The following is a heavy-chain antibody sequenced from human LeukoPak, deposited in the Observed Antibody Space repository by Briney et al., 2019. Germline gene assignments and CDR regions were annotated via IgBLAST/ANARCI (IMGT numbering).Heavy chain of an antibody. CDR2: VNHRGRT. CDR3: AGTLPQYCSGGSCTMAPFDF. CDR1: GGSISSGDYY. D-gene: IGHD2-15*01. Sequence: TSETLSLTCTVSGGSISSGDYYWSWLRQPPGKGLEWIGDVNHRGRTNQNPSLKSRVTISVDTSKNQFSLMLTSVTDADTAVYYCAGTLPQYCSGGSCTMAPFDFWGQGTLVTVSS. J-gene: IGHJ4*02. V-gene: IGHV4-39*07.